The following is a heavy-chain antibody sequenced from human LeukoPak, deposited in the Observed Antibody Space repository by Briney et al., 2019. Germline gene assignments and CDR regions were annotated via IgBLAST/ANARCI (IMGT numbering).Heavy chain of an antibody. D-gene: IGHD2-15*01. CDR3: ARDARRSAYCSGGSCYSRNWFDP. CDR2: LYYSGST. V-gene: IGHV4-61*01. CDR1: GGSISSSSYY. J-gene: IGHJ5*02. Sequence: SETLSLTCTVSGGSISSSSYYWSWIRQPPGKGLEWIGCLYYSGSTNYNPSLKSRVTISVDTSKNQFSLKLSSVTAADTAVYYCARDARRSAYCSGGSCYSRNWFDPWGQGTLVTVSS.